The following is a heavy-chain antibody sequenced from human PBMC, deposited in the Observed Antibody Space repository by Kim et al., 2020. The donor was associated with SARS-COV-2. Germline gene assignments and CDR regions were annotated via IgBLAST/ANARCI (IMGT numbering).Heavy chain of an antibody. V-gene: IGHV1-8*01. CDR1: GYTFTSYD. CDR2: MNPNSGNT. J-gene: IGHJ5*02. D-gene: IGHD5-12*01. Sequence: ASVKVSCKASGYTFTSYDINWVRQATGQGLEWMGWMNPNSGNTGYAQKFQGRVTMTRNTSISTAYMELSSLRSEDTAVYYCARGFPYQYSGYDLSWFDPWGQGTLVTVSS. CDR3: ARGFPYQYSGYDLSWFDP.